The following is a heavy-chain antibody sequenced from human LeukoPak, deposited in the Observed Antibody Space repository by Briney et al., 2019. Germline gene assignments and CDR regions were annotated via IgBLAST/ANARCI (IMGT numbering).Heavy chain of an antibody. Sequence: GGSLRLSCVASGFTFTTYSMNWVRLAPGKGLEWGSSISTTGDSIHYADSVKGRFTISRDNDKNSLYLQMNSLRAEDTAIYYCAGRDCTNGLCQFDYWGQGTLVTVSS. CDR3: AGRDCTNGLCQFDY. CDR1: GFTFTTYS. V-gene: IGHV3-21*01. J-gene: IGHJ4*02. CDR2: ISTTGDSI. D-gene: IGHD2-8*01.